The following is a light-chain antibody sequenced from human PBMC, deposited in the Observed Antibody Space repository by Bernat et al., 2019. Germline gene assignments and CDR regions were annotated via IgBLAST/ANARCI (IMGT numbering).Light chain of an antibody. J-gene: IGKJ5*01. CDR1: QVIGTY. CDR2: GAP. V-gene: IGKV1-9*01. Sequence: DIQLTQSPPFLSASVGDRVTITCRASQVIGTYLAWYQQKPGKAPNLLIYGAPTLQTGVPSRFSGSGSGTGFTLTISSLQPEDSAAYYCQQLNSFPITFGQGTRLEIK. CDR3: QQLNSFPIT.